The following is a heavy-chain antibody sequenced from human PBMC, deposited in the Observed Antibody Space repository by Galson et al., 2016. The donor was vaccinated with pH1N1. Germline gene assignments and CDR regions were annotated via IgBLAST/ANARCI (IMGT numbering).Heavy chain of an antibody. CDR3: ARMSSGYNTIDS. V-gene: IGHV1-69*10. CDR2: IIPILGAP. Sequence: SVKVSCKVSGVTFSSSSISWVRQAPGQGLEWMGGIIPILGAPNYAQNFQGRVTISTDKSTTTAYMKLTGLTSGDTAIYYCARMSSGYNTIDSWGQGTLITVSS. CDR1: GVTFSSSS. J-gene: IGHJ4*02. D-gene: IGHD6-25*01.